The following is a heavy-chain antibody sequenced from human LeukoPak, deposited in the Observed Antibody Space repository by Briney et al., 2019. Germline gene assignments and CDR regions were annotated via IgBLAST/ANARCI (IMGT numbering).Heavy chain of an antibody. Sequence: GGSLRLSCAASGFTFSDYYMSWIRQAPGKGLEWVSYISSSGSTIYYADSVKGRFTISRDNAKNSLYLQMNSLRAGDTAVYYCARVLSARSGGYDAFDIWGQGTMVTVSS. CDR2: ISSSGSTI. V-gene: IGHV3-11*04. J-gene: IGHJ3*02. D-gene: IGHD6-25*01. CDR1: GFTFSDYY. CDR3: ARVLSARSGGYDAFDI.